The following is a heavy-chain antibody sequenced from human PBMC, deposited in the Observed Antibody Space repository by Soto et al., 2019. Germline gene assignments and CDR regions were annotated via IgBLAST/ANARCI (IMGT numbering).Heavy chain of an antibody. CDR1: GYSFTSYW. CDR3: TTDLWRIAVVVGSTGYFNP. D-gene: IGHD2-15*01. Sequence: GESLKISCKGSGYSFTSYWISWVRQMPGTGLEWMGRIDPSDSYTNYSPSFQGHVTISADKSISTAYLQWSSLKASDTAMYYCTTDLWRIAVVVGSTGYFNPWGQGTPVTVSS. V-gene: IGHV5-10-1*01. J-gene: IGHJ5*02. CDR2: IDPSDSYT.